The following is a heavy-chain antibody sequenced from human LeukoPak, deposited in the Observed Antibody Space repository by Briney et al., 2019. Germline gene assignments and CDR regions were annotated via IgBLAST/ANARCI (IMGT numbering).Heavy chain of an antibody. CDR1: GYTFTGYY. D-gene: IGHD5-12*01. CDR3: ARSKYSDYL. V-gene: IGHV1-2*02. CDR2: INPNSGGT. J-gene: IGHJ4*02. Sequence: ASVKVSCKASGYTFTGYYIHWARQAPGQGLEWMGWINPNSGGTKYAQRFQGRVSMTRDMPINTAYMELNSLRFDDTAVYYCARSKYSDYLWGQGTLVTVSS.